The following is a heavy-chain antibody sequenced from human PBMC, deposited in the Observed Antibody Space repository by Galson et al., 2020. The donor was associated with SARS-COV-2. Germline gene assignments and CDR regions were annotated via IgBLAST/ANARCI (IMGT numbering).Heavy chain of an antibody. D-gene: IGHD6-13*01. V-gene: IGHV3-9*01. Sequence: GGSLRLSCAASGFTFDDYAMHWVRQAPGKGLEWVSGISWNSGSIGYADSVKGRFTISRDNAKNSLYLQMNSLRAEDTALYYCAKIAAAGTGGDYWGQGTLVTVSS. CDR2: ISWNSGSI. CDR3: AKIAAAGTGGDY. J-gene: IGHJ4*02. CDR1: GFTFDDYA.